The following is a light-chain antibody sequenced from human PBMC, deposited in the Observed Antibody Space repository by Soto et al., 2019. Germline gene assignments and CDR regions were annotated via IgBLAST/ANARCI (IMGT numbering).Light chain of an antibody. Sequence: QSALTQPASVSGSPGQSINISCTGTSSDVGYYDYVSWYQQHPGKAPKLMIFEVSNRPSGVSNRFSGSKSGNTASLTISGLQAEDEADYYCSSYTTSSTYVFGTGTKLTVL. CDR1: SSDVGYYDY. J-gene: IGLJ1*01. V-gene: IGLV2-14*01. CDR2: EVS. CDR3: SSYTTSSTYV.